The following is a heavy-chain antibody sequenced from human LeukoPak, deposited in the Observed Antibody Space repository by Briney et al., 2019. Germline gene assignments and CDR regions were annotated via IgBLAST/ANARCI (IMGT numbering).Heavy chain of an antibody. CDR1: GFTFSSYA. CDR3: AKPAEPTAERYSGSFLNWFDP. CDR2: ISGSGDST. V-gene: IGHV3-23*01. Sequence: PGGSLRLSCAASGFTFSSYAMSWVRQAPGKGLEWVSGISGSGDSTYYADSVKGRFTMSRDNSKNTLYLQMNSLRAEDTAVYYCAKPAEPTAERYSGSFLNWFDPWGQGTLVTVSS. D-gene: IGHD1-26*01. J-gene: IGHJ5*02.